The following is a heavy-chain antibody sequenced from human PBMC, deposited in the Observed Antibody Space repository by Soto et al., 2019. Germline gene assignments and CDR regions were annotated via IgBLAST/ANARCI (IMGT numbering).Heavy chain of an antibody. J-gene: IGHJ4*02. CDR2: IYHSGRT. CDR3: ALLRLGPDYFDF. CDR1: GASITTSSYY. D-gene: IGHD7-27*01. V-gene: IGHV4-39*01. Sequence: QLQLQESGPGHVKPSETLALTCSVSGASITTSSYYWAWIRQPPGKGLEWVGSIYHSGRTYYNPSLKSRVTLSVDMSDNKFSLRLTSVSAADTAVYYCALLRLGPDYFDFWSPGTLVTVSS.